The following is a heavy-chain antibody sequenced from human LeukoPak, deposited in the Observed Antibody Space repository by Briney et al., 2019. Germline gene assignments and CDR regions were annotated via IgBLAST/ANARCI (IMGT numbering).Heavy chain of an antibody. V-gene: IGHV3-23*01. J-gene: IGHJ4*02. CDR2: ISGSGGST. CDR3: AKVPARARGAGLKYSGSYPQYHYFDY. D-gene: IGHD1-26*01. CDR1: GFTFSSYA. Sequence: PGGSLRLSCVVSGFTFSSYAMSWVRQAPGKGLEWVSAISGSGGSTYYADSVKGRFTISRDNSKNTLYLQMNSLRAEDTAVYYCAKVPARARGAGLKYSGSYPQYHYFDYWGQGTLVTVSS.